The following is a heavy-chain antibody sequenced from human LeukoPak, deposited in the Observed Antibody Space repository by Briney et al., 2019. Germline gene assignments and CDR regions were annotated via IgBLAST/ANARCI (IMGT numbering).Heavy chain of an antibody. V-gene: IGHV3-21*01. J-gene: IGHJ4*02. CDR2: ISSSSSYI. Sequence: PGGSLRLSCSASGFNFSNHAMHWVRQAPGKGLEWVSSISSSSSYIYYADSVKGRFTISRDNAKNSLYLQMNSLRAEDTAVYYCARVDSSGWSDYWGQGTLVTVSS. D-gene: IGHD6-19*01. CDR1: GFNFSNHA. CDR3: ARVDSSGWSDY.